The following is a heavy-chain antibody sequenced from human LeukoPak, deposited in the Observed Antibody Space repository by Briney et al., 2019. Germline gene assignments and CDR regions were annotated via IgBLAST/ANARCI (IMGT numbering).Heavy chain of an antibody. Sequence: PSEALSLTCTVSGGSISGSGGSYYWVWIRQPPGKGLEWIGEINHSGSTNYNPSLKSRVTISVDTSTNQFSLKLSSVTAADTAVYYCARHTFRGVFINRGYFDYWGQGTLVTVSS. CDR1: GGSISGSGGSYY. CDR3: ARHTFRGVFINRGYFDY. CDR2: INHSGST. D-gene: IGHD3-10*01. J-gene: IGHJ4*02. V-gene: IGHV4-39*07.